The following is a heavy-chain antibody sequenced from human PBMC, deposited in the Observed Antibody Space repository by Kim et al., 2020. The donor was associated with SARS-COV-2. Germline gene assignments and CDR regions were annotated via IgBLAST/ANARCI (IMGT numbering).Heavy chain of an antibody. Sequence: GGSLRLSCTASGFTFGDYAMSWVRQAPGKGLEWVGFIRSKAYGGTTEYAASVKGRFTISRDDSKSIAYLQMNSLKTEDTAVYYCTRDRSITMVRSMDVWGQGTTVTVSS. D-gene: IGHD3-10*01. CDR3: TRDRSITMVRSMDV. CDR2: IRSKAYGGTT. J-gene: IGHJ6*02. V-gene: IGHV3-49*04. CDR1: GFTFGDYA.